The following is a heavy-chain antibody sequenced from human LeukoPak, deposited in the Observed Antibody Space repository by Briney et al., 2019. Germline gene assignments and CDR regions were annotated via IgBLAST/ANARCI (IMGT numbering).Heavy chain of an antibody. Sequence: ASVKVSCKASGYTFSSYYMHWVRQAPGQGLEWMGIINPSGGSTSYAQKFQGRVTITADESTSTAYMELSDLRSEDAAVYYCARTYGSGILGYNYHYLYMDVWGKGTTVTISS. J-gene: IGHJ6*03. CDR3: ARTYGSGILGYNYHYLYMDV. CDR1: GYTFSSYY. V-gene: IGHV1-46*01. D-gene: IGHD3-10*01. CDR2: INPSGGST.